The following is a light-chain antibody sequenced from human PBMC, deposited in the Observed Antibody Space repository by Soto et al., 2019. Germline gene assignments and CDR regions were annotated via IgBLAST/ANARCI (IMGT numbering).Light chain of an antibody. CDR2: GAS. V-gene: IGKV3-20*01. CDR1: QSVGSAD. Sequence: DIVLTQSPGTLSLSPGERATLSCRASQSVGSADLAWYQQKPGQAPRLLIHGASSRATGIPDRFSGSGSGTDFTLTVSRLEPEDFAVYYCQQYGSTPPTFGQGTKVDIK. CDR3: QQYGSTPPT. J-gene: IGKJ1*01.